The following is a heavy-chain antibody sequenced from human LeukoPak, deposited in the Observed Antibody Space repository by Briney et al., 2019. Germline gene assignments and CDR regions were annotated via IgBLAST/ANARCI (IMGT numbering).Heavy chain of an antibody. CDR1: GFTFSSYS. D-gene: IGHD6-19*01. CDR3: ARDFEQWLVLGYFQH. J-gene: IGHJ1*01. Sequence: GGSLRLSCAASGFTFSSYSTNWVRQAPGKGLEWVSSISSSSSYIYYADSVKGRFTISRDNAKNSLYLQMNSLRAEDTAVYYCARDFEQWLVLGYFQHWGQGTLVTVSS. CDR2: ISSSSSYI. V-gene: IGHV3-21*01.